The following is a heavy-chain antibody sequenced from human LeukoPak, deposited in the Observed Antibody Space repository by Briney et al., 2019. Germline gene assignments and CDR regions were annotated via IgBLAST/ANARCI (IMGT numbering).Heavy chain of an antibody. Sequence: QSGGSLRLSCAASGFTFSSYEMNWVRQAPGKGLECVSYISSGGSTMYCADSVKGRFTISRDNAKNSLYLQMNSLRAEDTAVYYCARDFHCSSTACYAPDAFDIWGQGTLVTVSS. CDR3: ARDFHCSSTACYAPDAFDI. V-gene: IGHV3-48*03. J-gene: IGHJ3*02. D-gene: IGHD2-2*01. CDR2: ISSGGSTM. CDR1: GFTFSSYE.